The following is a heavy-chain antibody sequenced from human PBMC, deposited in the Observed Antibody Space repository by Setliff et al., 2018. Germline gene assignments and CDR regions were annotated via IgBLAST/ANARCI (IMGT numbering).Heavy chain of an antibody. D-gene: IGHD3-16*02. V-gene: IGHV3-23*01. J-gene: IGHJ4*02. CDR1: GFTFSNNA. CDR2: ISDSGDTT. Sequence: PGGSLRLSCVASGFTFSNNAMNWVRQAPGGGLEWVSGISDSGDTTIYADSVKGRFTISRDNSKNKLYLQMNSLKTEDTAIYFCTTLSVFVRGDLWGQGTLVTVSS. CDR3: TTLSVFVRGDL.